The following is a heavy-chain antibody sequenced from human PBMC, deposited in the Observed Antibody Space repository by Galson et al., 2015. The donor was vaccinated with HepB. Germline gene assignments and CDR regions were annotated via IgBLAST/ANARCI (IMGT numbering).Heavy chain of an antibody. CDR2: IKSKTDGGTT. J-gene: IGHJ3*02. CDR1: GFTFSNAW. D-gene: IGHD3-22*01. Sequence: SLRLSCAASGFTFSNAWMSWVRQALGKGLEWVGRIKSKTDGGTTDYAAPVKGRFTISRDDSKNTLYLQMNSLKTEDTAVYYCTGSGYGLWGAFDIWGQGTMVTVSS. V-gene: IGHV3-15*01. CDR3: TGSGYGLWGAFDI.